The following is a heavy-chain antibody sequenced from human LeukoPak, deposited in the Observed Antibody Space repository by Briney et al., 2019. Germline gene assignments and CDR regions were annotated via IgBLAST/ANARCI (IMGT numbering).Heavy chain of an antibody. V-gene: IGHV3-74*01. D-gene: IGHD3-22*01. CDR1: GFTFSSYW. Sequence: GGSLRLSCAASGFTFSSYWMHWVRQAPGKGLVWVSRINSDGSSTSYADSVKGRFTISRDNAKNTLYLQMNSLRAEDTAVYYCARDSSTYYYDSHDAFDIWGQGTMVIVSS. CDR2: INSDGSST. CDR3: ARDSSTYYYDSHDAFDI. J-gene: IGHJ3*02.